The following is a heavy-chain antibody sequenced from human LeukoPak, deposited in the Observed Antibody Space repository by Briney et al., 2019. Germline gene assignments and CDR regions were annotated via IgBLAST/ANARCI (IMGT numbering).Heavy chain of an antibody. J-gene: IGHJ6*02. D-gene: IGHD4-17*01. CDR2: INSDGSST. CDR3: ARGGVTTVITHYYYGMDV. CDR1: GFTFSSYW. V-gene: IGHV3-74*01. Sequence: GGSLRLSCAAYGFTFSSYWMHWVRQAPGKGLVWVSRINSDGSSTSYADSVKGRFTISRDNAKNTLYLQMNSLRAEDTAVYYCARGGVTTVITHYYYGMDVWGQGTTVTVSS.